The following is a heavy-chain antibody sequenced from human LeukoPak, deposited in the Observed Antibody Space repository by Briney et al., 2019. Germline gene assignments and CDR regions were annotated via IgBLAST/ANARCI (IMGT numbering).Heavy chain of an antibody. CDR1: GFTVSSNY. CDR3: ARGVAGSYYYYYGMDV. Sequence: QSGGSLRLSCAASGFTVSSNYMSWVRQAPGKGLEWVSVIYSGGSTYYADSVKGRFTISRHNSKNTLYLQMNSLRAEDTAVYYCARGVAGSYYYYYGMDVWGQGTTVTVSS. V-gene: IGHV3-53*04. CDR2: IYSGGST. J-gene: IGHJ6*02. D-gene: IGHD6-19*01.